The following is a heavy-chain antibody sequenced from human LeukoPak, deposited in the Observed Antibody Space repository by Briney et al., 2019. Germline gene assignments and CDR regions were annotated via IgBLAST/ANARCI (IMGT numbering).Heavy chain of an antibody. CDR1: GFTLRTYG. Sequence: GGSLRLSCSASGFTLRTYGIHWVRQAPVRGLEWVATIQNDGVNEYYAGSVKGRFTISRDISKNILYLQMNSLTVEDTAIYYCARRGPPDGNYGNWIDPWGQGTLVTVSS. CDR2: IQNDGVNE. D-gene: IGHD3-22*01. CDR3: ARRGPPDGNYGNWIDP. V-gene: IGHV3-30*19. J-gene: IGHJ5*02.